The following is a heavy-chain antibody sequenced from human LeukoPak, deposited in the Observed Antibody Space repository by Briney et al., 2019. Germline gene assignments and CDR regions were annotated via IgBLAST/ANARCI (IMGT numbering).Heavy chain of an antibody. V-gene: IGHV4-30-4*08. J-gene: IGHJ3*02. CDR1: GGSISSGDYY. CDR3: ARDLNDAFDI. Sequence: SETLSLTCTVSGGSISSGDYYWSWLRQPPGKGLEWIGYIYYSGSTYYNPSLKSRVTISVDTTKNQFSLKLSSVTAADTAVYYCARDLNDAFDIWGQGTMVTVSS. CDR2: IYYSGST.